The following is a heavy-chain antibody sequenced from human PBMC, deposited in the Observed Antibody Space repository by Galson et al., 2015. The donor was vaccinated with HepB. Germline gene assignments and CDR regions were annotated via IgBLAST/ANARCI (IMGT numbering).Heavy chain of an antibody. J-gene: IGHJ4*02. Sequence: TLSLTCGVSGGSVNSGAYSWSWIRQPPGKGLDWIGFIYRRGTTYYNPSFKSRVTISVDTPKNHFSLRLRSVTAADTAVYYCARGSYSGYDFDFHYWGQGTLVTVSS. CDR2: IYRRGTT. D-gene: IGHD5-12*01. CDR3: ARGSYSGYDFDFHY. V-gene: IGHV4-30-4*07. CDR1: GGSVNSGAYS.